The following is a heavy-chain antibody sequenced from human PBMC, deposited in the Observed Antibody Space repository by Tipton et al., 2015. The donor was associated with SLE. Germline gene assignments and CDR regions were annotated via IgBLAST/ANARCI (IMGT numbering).Heavy chain of an antibody. CDR2: IYHSGST. Sequence: TLSLTCAVSGYSISSGYYWGWIRQPPGKGLEWIGSIYHSGSTNYNPSLKSRVTISVDTYKNQFSLKLSSVTAADTAVYYCASIYYYDSSDSFDYWGQGTLVTVSS. J-gene: IGHJ4*02. V-gene: IGHV4-38-2*01. CDR3: ASIYYYDSSDSFDY. CDR1: GYSISSGYY. D-gene: IGHD3-22*01.